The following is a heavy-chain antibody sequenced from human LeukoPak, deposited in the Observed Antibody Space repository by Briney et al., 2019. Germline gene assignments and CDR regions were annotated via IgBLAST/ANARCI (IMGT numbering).Heavy chain of an antibody. Sequence: SETLSLTGAVYGGSFSGYYWSWIRQPPGKGLEWIGEINHSGSTNYNPSLKSRVTISVDTSKNQFSLKLSSVTAADTAVYYCARGGFDAIYYFDYWGQGTLVTVSS. D-gene: IGHD2-8*01. J-gene: IGHJ4*02. CDR3: ARGGFDAIYYFDY. CDR2: INHSGST. V-gene: IGHV4-34*01. CDR1: GGSFSGYY.